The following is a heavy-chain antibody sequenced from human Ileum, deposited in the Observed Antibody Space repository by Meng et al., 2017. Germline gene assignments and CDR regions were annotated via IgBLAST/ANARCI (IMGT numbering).Heavy chain of an antibody. J-gene: IGHJ4*02. V-gene: IGHV3-49*03. CDR3: ARERGTITRVRGDVDY. CDR1: GFIFGDYA. CDR2: IRAKGFGGTT. Sequence: GGSLRLSCTTSGFIFGDYAMAWFRQAPGKGLEWVGFIRAKGFGGTTEYAASAKGRFFISRDDSKSTTYLEMNNLKTEDTAVYYCARERGTITRVRGDVDYWGQGTLVTGAS. D-gene: IGHD3-10*01.